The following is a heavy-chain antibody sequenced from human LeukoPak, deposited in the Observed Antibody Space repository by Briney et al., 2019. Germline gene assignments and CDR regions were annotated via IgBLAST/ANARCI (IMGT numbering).Heavy chain of an antibody. V-gene: IGHV4-4*09. CDR2: IYTSGST. CDR1: GGSISSYY. CDR3: ARRLDFWSGYYLDGNWFDP. Sequence: PSETLSLTCTVSGGSISSYYWSWIRQPPGKGLEWIGYIYTSGSTNYNPSLKSRVTISVDTSKNQFSLKLSSVTAADTAVYYCARRLDFWSGYYLDGNWFDPWGQGTLVTVSS. J-gene: IGHJ5*02. D-gene: IGHD3-3*01.